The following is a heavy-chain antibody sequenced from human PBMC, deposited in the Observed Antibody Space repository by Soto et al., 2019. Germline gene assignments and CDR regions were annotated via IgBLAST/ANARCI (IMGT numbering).Heavy chain of an antibody. Sequence: PSETLSLPCTVSGGSISSYYWSWIRQPPGKGLEWIGYIYYSGSTNYNPSLKSRATIPVDTSKNQFSLKLNLMTAADTAVYYWAGHNYGSGSTYFDYWGQGTLVTVSS. J-gene: IGHJ4*02. D-gene: IGHD3-10*01. V-gene: IGHV4-59*08. CDR3: AGHNYGSGSTYFDY. CDR2: IYYSGST. CDR1: GGSISSYY.